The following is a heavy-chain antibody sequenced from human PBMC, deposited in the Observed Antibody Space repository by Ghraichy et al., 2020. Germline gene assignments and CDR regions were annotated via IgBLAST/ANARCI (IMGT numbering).Heavy chain of an antibody. CDR2: ISYDGSNK. Sequence: SLRLSCAASGFTFSSYGMHWVRQAPGKGLEWVAVISYDGSNKYYADSVKGRFTISRDNSKNTLYLQMNSLRAEDTAVYYCANTPPYYDSSGYHSVYYWGQGTLVTVSS. CDR1: GFTFSSYG. J-gene: IGHJ4*02. CDR3: ANTPPYYDSSGYHSVYY. D-gene: IGHD3-22*01. V-gene: IGHV3-30*18.